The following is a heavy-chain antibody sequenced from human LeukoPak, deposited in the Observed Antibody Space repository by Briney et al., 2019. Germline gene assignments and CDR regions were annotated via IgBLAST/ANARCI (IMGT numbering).Heavy chain of an antibody. J-gene: IGHJ5*02. D-gene: IGHD2-2*01. CDR1: GGSITNYY. V-gene: IGHV4-59*01. CDR2: IYYSGNT. CDR3: ARHLGYCSSTSCYSWFGP. Sequence: PSETLSLTCTVSGGSITNYYWSWIRQPPRKGLEWIGYIYYSGNTNYNPSLKSRVTISVDTSKNQFSLNLSSVTAADTAVYYCARHLGYCSSTSCYSWFGPWGQGTLVTVSP.